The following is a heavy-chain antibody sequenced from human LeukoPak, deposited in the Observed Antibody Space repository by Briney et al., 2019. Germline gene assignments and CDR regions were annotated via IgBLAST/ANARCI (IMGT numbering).Heavy chain of an antibody. V-gene: IGHV4-59*01. D-gene: IGHD1-26*01. CDR2: IYYSGST. Sequence: PSETLSLTCTVSGGSISSYYWSWIRQPPGKGLEWSGYIYYSGSTTYNPSLKSRVTISVDTSKNQFSLKLSSVTAADTAVYYCARDLGRGYFDLWGRGTLVTVSS. CDR1: GGSISSYY. J-gene: IGHJ2*01. CDR3: ARDLGRGYFDL.